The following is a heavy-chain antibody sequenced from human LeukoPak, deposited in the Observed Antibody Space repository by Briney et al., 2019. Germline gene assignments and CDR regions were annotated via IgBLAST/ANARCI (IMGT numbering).Heavy chain of an antibody. J-gene: IGHJ4*02. CDR3: ARDPVVVVAATSYFDY. V-gene: IGHV3-13*01. D-gene: IGHD2-15*01. CDR1: GFTFSSYD. Sequence: GGSLRLSCAASGFTFSSYDMHWVRQATGKGLEWVSAIGTAGDTYYPGSVKGRFTISRENAKNSLYLQMNSLRAEDTAVYYCARDPVVVVAATSYFDYWGQGTLVTVSS. CDR2: IGTAGDT.